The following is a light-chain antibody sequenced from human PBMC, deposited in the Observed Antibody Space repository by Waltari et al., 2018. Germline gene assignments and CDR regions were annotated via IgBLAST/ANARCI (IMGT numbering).Light chain of an antibody. J-gene: IGLJ7*01. V-gene: IGLV1-51*02. CDR1: SSNIGNNY. CDR3: GTWDSSLSGAV. CDR2: EDN. Sequence: QSVLTQPPSVSAAPGQRVTIFCSGRSSNIGNNYVSWYRQLPGTAPKLLIYEDNERPSGIPDRFSGSKSGTSATLDITGLQAGDEADYYCGTWDSSLSGAVFGGGTHLTVL.